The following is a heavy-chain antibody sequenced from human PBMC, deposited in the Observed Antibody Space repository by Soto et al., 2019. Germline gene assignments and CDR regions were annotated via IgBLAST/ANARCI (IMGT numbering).Heavy chain of an antibody. CDR1: GYSFSNFG. Sequence: QVQLVQSGGEVKKPGASVRVSCKASGYSFSNFGISWVRQAPGQGLEWIGWISAFNSNTRFAQTFQGSVTMTTDTSTSTAYMELTSLRSDDTAVYYCARDRTLVSTTRAVDFWGQGTLITVSS. CDR2: ISAFNSNT. V-gene: IGHV1-18*01. J-gene: IGHJ4*02. CDR3: ARDRTLVSTTRAVDF. D-gene: IGHD1-26*01.